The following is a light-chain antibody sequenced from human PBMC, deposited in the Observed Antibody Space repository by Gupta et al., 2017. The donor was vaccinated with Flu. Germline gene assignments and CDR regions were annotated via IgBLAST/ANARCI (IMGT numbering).Light chain of an antibody. CDR3: QQYNEWPPWS. CDR2: PPS. V-gene: IGKV3D-15*03. Sequence: EILLTQYPVTLYVSPGERATLSCRASHSVGYKLAWYQQKPGQSPRLPVHPPSIRAVGTPARFSGGGSGTDFALTIANVQFEDFATYYCQQYNEWPPWSFGQGTKVE. J-gene: IGKJ2*04. CDR1: HSVGYK.